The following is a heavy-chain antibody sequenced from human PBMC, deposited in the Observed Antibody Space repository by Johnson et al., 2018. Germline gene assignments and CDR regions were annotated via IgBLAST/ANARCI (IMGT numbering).Heavy chain of an antibody. V-gene: IGHV4-59*01. CDR3: ARARYDSAFDI. Sequence: QVQLQESGPGLVKXSETLSLXCTVSGGSISSYYWSWIRQPPGKGLEWIGYIYYSGSTNYNPSLKSRVTISVDTANTQFSLTLSPVTAADTAVYYCARARYDSAFDIWGQGTMVTVSS. CDR2: IYYSGST. D-gene: IGHD3-22*01. J-gene: IGHJ3*02. CDR1: GGSISSYY.